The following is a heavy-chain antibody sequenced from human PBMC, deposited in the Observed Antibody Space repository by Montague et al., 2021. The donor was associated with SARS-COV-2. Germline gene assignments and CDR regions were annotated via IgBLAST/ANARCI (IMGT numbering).Heavy chain of an antibody. CDR3: ARLRDGVVPSPILGIGPYSTYSYRDV. J-gene: IGHJ6*03. Sequence: SETLSLTCAVHGGSFSGYYWNWIRQPPGKGLEWIGEINHGGNTNYNLSLKNRLTISVDTSKNQFSLKLTSVSATDTAVYYCARLRDGVVPSPILGIGPYSTYSYRDVWGKGTTVTVSS. CDR2: INHGGNT. D-gene: IGHD2-15*01. V-gene: IGHV4-34*01. CDR1: GGSFSGYY.